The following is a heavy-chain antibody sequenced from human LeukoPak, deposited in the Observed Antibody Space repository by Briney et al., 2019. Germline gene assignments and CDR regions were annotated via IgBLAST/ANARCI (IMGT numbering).Heavy chain of an antibody. V-gene: IGHV1-18*01. D-gene: IGHD2-15*01. J-gene: IGHJ6*02. CDR2: ISAYNGNT. CDR1: GYTFTSYG. Sequence: GASVKVSCKASGYTFTSYGISWVRQAPGQGLEWMGWISAYNGNTNYAQKLQGRVTMTTDTSTSTAYMELRSLRSDDTAVYYCAREVYCSGGSCYYYYGMDVWGQGTTVTVSS. CDR3: AREVYCSGGSCYYYYGMDV.